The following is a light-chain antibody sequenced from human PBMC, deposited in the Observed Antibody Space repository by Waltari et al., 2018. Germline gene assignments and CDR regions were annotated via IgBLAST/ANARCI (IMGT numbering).Light chain of an antibody. CDR1: QGISSY. Sequence: DIQMTQSPSSLSASVGDTVTITCRASQGISSYLNWFQQKPGKAPKLLIYAATTLQSGVPSRFSGSGSGTEFTLTISSLQPEDFAAYYCLQHNSYPRTFGRGTKVEIK. J-gene: IGKJ1*01. V-gene: IGKV1-17*01. CDR2: AAT. CDR3: LQHNSYPRT.